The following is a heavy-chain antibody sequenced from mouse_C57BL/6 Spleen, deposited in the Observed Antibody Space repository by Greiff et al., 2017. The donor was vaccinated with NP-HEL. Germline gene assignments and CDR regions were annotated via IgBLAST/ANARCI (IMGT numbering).Heavy chain of an antibody. CDR2: IHPNSGST. CDR3: ALIYGNYPYFDY. V-gene: IGHV1-64*01. Sequence: VQLQQPGAELVKPGASVKLSCKASGYTFTSYWMHWVKQRPGQGLEWIGMIHPNSGSTNYNEKFKSKATLTVDKSSSTAYMQLSSLTSEDSAVYYCALIYGNYPYFDYWGQGTTLTVSS. J-gene: IGHJ2*01. D-gene: IGHD2-1*01. CDR1: GYTFTSYW.